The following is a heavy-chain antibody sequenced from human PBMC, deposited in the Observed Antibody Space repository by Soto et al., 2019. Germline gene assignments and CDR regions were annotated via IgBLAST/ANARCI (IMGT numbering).Heavy chain of an antibody. CDR3: ALVVVAATTDY. D-gene: IGHD2-15*01. CDR1: GGTFSSYT. V-gene: IGHV1-69*02. Sequence: QVQLVQSGAEVKKPGSSVKVSCKASGGTFSSYTISWVRQAPGQGLEWMGRIIPILGIANYAQKFQGRVTITADKATSTAYMELSSLRSEDTAVDYCALVVVAATTDYWGQGTLVTVSS. CDR2: IIPILGIA. J-gene: IGHJ4*02.